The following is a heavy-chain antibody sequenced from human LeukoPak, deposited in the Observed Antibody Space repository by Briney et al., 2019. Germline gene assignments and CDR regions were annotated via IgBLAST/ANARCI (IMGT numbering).Heavy chain of an antibody. CDR2: ISAYNGNT. D-gene: IGHD6-13*01. V-gene: IGHV1-18*01. CDR3: ARDRSSSWFSLPYYYYGMDV. CDR1: GYTFTSYG. J-gene: IGHJ6*02. Sequence: ASVKVSCKASGYTFTSYGISWVRQAPGQGLEWMGWISAYNGNTNYAQKLQGRVTMTTDTSTSTAYMELRSLRSDDTAVYYCARDRSSSWFSLPYYYYGMDVWGQGTTVTVSS.